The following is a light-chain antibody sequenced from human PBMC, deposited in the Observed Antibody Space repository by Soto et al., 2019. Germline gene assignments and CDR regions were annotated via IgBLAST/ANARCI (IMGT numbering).Light chain of an antibody. CDR2: GAS. V-gene: IGKV1-27*01. J-gene: IGKJ1*01. CDR3: QHYNSYSEA. Sequence: DIQMTQFPSSLSASVGDRVTITCRASQGIRDYLAWYQQKPGKAPNLLIYGASSLQSGVPSRFSGSGSGTDFTLTISSLQPEDGATYYCQHYNSYSEAFGQGTKVELK. CDR1: QGIRDY.